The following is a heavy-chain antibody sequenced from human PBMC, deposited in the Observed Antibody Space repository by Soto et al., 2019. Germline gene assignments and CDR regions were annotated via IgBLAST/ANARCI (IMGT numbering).Heavy chain of an antibody. CDR3: ASMPYCGDECYYDY. Sequence: GGSLRLSFSASGVNFYRYAVSWIRQAPGMGRECISYIDTSGRTIYYADSVKGRFTISRDNAKNSLSLQMNSLRAEDTAVYYCASMPYCGDECYYDYWGQGILVTVSS. CDR1: GVNFYRYA. V-gene: IGHV3-11*01. CDR2: IDTSGRTI. D-gene: IGHD2-21*01. J-gene: IGHJ4*02.